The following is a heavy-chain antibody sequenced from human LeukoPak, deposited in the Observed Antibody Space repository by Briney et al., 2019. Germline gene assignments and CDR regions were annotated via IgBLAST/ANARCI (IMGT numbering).Heavy chain of an antibody. V-gene: IGHV1-18*01. CDR3: ARVSGSYGYYYYYYMDV. CDR2: ISAYNGNT. Sequence: ASVKVSCKASGYTFTSYGISWVRQAPGQGLEWMGWISAYNGNTNYAQKLQGRVTMTTDTSTSTAYMELRSLRSDDTAVYYCARVSGSYGYYYYYYMDVWGKGTTVTVSS. J-gene: IGHJ6*03. CDR1: GYTFTSYG. D-gene: IGHD5-18*01.